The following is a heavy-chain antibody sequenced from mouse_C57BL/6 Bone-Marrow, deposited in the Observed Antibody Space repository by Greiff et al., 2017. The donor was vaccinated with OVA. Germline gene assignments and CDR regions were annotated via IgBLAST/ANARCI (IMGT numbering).Heavy chain of an antibody. Sequence: EVMLVESGGDLVKPGGSLKLSCAASGFTFSSYGMSWVRQTPDKRLEWVANISSGGNYTYYPDSVKGRFTISRDNAKNTLYLQMSSLKSEDTAMYYCARDYGSSYDYAMDYWGQGTSVTVSS. V-gene: IGHV5-6*01. D-gene: IGHD1-1*01. CDR3: ARDYGSSYDYAMDY. J-gene: IGHJ4*01. CDR1: GFTFSSYG. CDR2: ISSGGNYT.